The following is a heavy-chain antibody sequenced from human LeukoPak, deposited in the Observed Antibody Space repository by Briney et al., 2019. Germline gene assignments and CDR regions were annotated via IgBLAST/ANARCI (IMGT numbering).Heavy chain of an antibody. CDR3: ARGRGSYYYYFDY. J-gene: IGHJ4*02. CDR2: VYHSGST. Sequence: SETLSLTCTVSGYSISNGYYWGWIRQPPGKGLEWIGGVYHSGSTYYNPPLKSRVTISVDTSKNQFSLKLTSVTAADTAVYYCARGRGSYYYYFDYWGQGTLVTVSS. V-gene: IGHV4-38-2*02. CDR1: GYSISNGYY. D-gene: IGHD1-26*01.